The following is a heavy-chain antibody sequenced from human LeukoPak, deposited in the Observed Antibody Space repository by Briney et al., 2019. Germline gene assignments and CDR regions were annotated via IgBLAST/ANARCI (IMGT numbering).Heavy chain of an antibody. Sequence: GASVNVSCKASGYTFTSYGISWVRQTPRQGLEWMGWISAYNGNTNYAQKLQGRVTMTTDTSTSTAYMELRSLRSDDTAVYYCAREPGGYCSSTSCYKYYYYYMDVWGKGTTVTVSS. CDR1: GYTFTSYG. D-gene: IGHD2-2*02. CDR3: AREPGGYCSSTSCYKYYYYYMDV. J-gene: IGHJ6*03. V-gene: IGHV1-18*01. CDR2: ISAYNGNT.